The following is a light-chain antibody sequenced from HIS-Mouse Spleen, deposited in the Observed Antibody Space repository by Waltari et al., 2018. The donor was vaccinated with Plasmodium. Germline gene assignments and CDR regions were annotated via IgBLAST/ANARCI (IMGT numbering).Light chain of an antibody. V-gene: IGLV2-23*01. CDR1: SSDVGRYNL. CDR3: CSYAGSSTYV. J-gene: IGLJ1*01. Sequence: QSALTQPASVSGSPGQSITISCTGTSSDVGRYNLVSWYQQHPGKAPKFWIYEGSKRPSGVSNRFSGSKSGNTASLTISGLQAEDEADYYCCSYAGSSTYVFGTGTKVTVL. CDR2: EGS.